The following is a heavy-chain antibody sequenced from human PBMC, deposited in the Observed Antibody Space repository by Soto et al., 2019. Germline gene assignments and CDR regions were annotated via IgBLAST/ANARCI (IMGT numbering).Heavy chain of an antibody. CDR1: GGTFSSYT. Sequence: QVQLVQSGAEVKKPGSSVKVSCKASGGTFSSYTISWVRQAPRQGLEWMGRIIPILGIANYAQKFQGRVTITADKSTSPAYMELSSLRSEDTAVYYCATDYYDSSGYYFWDYWGQGTLVTVSS. V-gene: IGHV1-69*02. J-gene: IGHJ4*02. CDR3: ATDYYDSSGYYFWDY. CDR2: IIPILGIA. D-gene: IGHD3-22*01.